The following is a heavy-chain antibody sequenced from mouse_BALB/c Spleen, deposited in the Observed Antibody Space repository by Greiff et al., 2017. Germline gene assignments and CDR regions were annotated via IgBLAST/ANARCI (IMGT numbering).Heavy chain of an antibody. Sequence: VQLQQSGPGLVKPSQSLSLTCTVTGYSITSDYAWNWIRQFPGNKLEWMGYISYSGSTSCNPSLKSRISITRDTSKNQFFLQLNSVTTEDTATYYCARNSLLRLPWYFDVWGAGTTVTVSS. CDR2: ISYSGST. V-gene: IGHV3-2*02. CDR3: ARNSLLRLPWYFDV. CDR1: GYSITSDYA. D-gene: IGHD1-2*01. J-gene: IGHJ1*01.